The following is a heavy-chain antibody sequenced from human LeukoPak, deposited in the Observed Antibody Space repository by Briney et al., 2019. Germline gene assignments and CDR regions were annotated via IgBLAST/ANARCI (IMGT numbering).Heavy chain of an antibody. V-gene: IGHV3-23*01. J-gene: IGHJ4*02. CDR2: ISGSGGST. CDR3: AKDTRGYCSGGSCYSGNY. CDR1: GFTFSSYA. D-gene: IGHD2-15*01. Sequence: GGSLRLSCAASGFTFSSYAMSWVRQAPGKGLEWVSAISGSGGSTYYADSAKGRFTISRDNSKNTLYLQMNSLRAEDTAVYYCAKDTRGYCSGGSCYSGNYWGQGTLVTVSS.